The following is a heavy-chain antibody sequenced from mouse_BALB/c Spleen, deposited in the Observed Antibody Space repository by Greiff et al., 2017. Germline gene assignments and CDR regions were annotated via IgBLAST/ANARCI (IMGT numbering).Heavy chain of an antibody. CDR3: TRGYYQAWFAY. CDR2: INPSNGGT. Sequence: QVHVKQPGAELVKPGASVKLSCKASGYTFTSYYMYWVKQRPGQGLEWIGGINPSNGGTNFNEKFKSKATLTVDKSSSTAYMQLSSLTSEDSAVYYCTRGYYQAWFAYWGQGTLVTVSA. CDR1: GYTFTSYY. J-gene: IGHJ3*01. V-gene: IGHV1S81*02. D-gene: IGHD2-3*01.